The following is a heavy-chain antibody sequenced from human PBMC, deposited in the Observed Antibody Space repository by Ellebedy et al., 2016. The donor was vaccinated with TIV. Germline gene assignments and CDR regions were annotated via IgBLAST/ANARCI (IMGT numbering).Heavy chain of an antibody. CDR2: IYSGGDT. D-gene: IGHD2-15*01. CDR1: GLTVSNNY. CDR3: ARDRHCVADRCYSV. V-gene: IGHV3-53*01. Sequence: PGGSLRLSCAASGLTVSNNYMRWNRQAPGKGLEWVALIYSGGDTYYSDSVKGRFTISRDSSKNTVYLQMTNLRVEDTAVYYCARDRHCVADRCYSVWGQGTLVTVSS. J-gene: IGHJ4*02.